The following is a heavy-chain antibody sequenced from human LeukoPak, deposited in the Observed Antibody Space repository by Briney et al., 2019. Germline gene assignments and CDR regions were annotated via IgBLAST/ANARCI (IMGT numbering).Heavy chain of an antibody. CDR1: GGNFNSYA. J-gene: IGHJ5*02. V-gene: IGHV1-69*05. D-gene: IGHD3-16*02. CDR3: AKAGLYDYVWGSYRQKWFDP. CDR2: IIPIFGTT. Sequence: GASVKVSCKASGGNFNSYAINWVRQAPGQGLEWMGRIIPIFGTTNYARNFQGRVTITTVKSTSTAYMELSSLRSEDTAVYYCAKAGLYDYVWGSYRQKWFDPWGQGTLVTVSS.